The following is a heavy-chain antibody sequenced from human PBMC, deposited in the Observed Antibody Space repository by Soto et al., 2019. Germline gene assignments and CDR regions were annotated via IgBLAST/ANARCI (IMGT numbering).Heavy chain of an antibody. D-gene: IGHD6-6*01. CDR3: ASTKDYSSSLDY. CDR2: VYYNGRT. J-gene: IGHJ4*02. CDR1: GGSISSGGYY. V-gene: IGHV4-31*03. Sequence: PSETLSLTCTVSGGSISSGGYYWSWIRQHPGKGLEWIGCVYYNGRTYYNPSLKSRITISVDTSKKHFSLKLSSVTAADTAVYYCASTKDYSSSLDYWGQGILVTVSS.